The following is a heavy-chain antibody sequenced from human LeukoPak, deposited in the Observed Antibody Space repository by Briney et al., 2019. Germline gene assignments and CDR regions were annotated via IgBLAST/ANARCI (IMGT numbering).Heavy chain of an antibody. CDR1: GGSISSSSYY. CDR2: IYYSGST. D-gene: IGHD3-9*01. V-gene: IGHV4-39*01. Sequence: PSETLSLTCTVSGGSISSSSYYWGWIRQPPGKGLEWIGSIYYSGSTYYNPSLKSRVTISVDTSKNQFSLKLSSVTAADTAVYYCASLSGVLTFDIWGQGTMVTVSS. J-gene: IGHJ3*02. CDR3: ASLSGVLTFDI.